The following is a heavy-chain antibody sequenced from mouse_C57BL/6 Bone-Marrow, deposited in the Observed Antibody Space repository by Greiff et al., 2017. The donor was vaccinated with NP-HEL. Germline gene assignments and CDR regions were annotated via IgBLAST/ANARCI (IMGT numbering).Heavy chain of an antibody. CDR3: TTNKGFDY. CDR2: IDPENGDT. D-gene: IGHD5-2*01. CDR1: GFNIKDDY. J-gene: IGHJ2*01. Sequence: VQLQQSGAELVRPGASVKLSCTASGFNIKDDYMHWVKQRPEQGLEWIGWIDPENGDTEYASKFQGKATIAADTTSNTAYLQLSSLTSEDTAVYYCTTNKGFDYWGQGTTLTVSS. V-gene: IGHV14-4*01.